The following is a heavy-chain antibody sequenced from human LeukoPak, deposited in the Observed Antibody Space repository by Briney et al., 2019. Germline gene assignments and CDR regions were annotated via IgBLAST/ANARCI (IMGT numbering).Heavy chain of an antibody. Sequence: PGGSLRLSCAASGFTFSSYAMSWVRQAPGKGLEWVSAISGSGGSTYYADSVKGRFTISRDNSKNTLYLQMNSLRAEDTAVYYCAKDKNYYDSSGYYSLFDYWGQGALVTVSS. CDR1: GFTFSSYA. J-gene: IGHJ4*02. CDR2: ISGSGGST. D-gene: IGHD3-22*01. CDR3: AKDKNYYDSSGYYSLFDY. V-gene: IGHV3-23*01.